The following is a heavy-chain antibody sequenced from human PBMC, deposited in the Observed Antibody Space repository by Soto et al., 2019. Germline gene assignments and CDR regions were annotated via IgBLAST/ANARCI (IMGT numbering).Heavy chain of an antibody. CDR2: IYWDDDK. V-gene: IGHV2-5*02. J-gene: IGHJ4*02. CDR3: ARTFFGVVIIPFDY. CDR1: GFSLSTSGVG. Sequence: QITLKESGPPLVKPTQTLTLTCTFSGFSLSTSGVGVGWIRQPPGKALEWLALIYWDDDKRYSPSLKSRLTITNDTSKNQVVLTMTNMDPVDTATYYCARTFFGVVIIPFDYWGQGTLVTVSS. D-gene: IGHD3-3*01.